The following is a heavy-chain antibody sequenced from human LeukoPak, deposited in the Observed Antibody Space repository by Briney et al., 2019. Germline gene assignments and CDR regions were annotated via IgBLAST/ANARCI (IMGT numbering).Heavy chain of an antibody. D-gene: IGHD3-3*01. V-gene: IGHV1-2*06. CDR3: ARHGTYDFAEE. CDR2: INPNNGDT. CDR1: GFTFTDYS. J-gene: IGHJ4*02. Sequence: ASVKVSCKASGFTFTDYSLHWVRQAPGQGLEWMGRINPNNGDTNYAQKFQDRVTMTRDTSISTAYMELTSLRSDDTAVYYCARHGTYDFAEEWGQGTLVTVSA.